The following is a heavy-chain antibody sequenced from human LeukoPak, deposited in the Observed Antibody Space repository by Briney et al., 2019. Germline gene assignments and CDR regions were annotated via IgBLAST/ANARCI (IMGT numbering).Heavy chain of an antibody. D-gene: IGHD1-1*01. CDR2: IIPIFGTA. V-gene: IGHV1-69*13. CDR3: ARARVQLERRGFDY. Sequence: ASVTVSCKASGGTFSSYAISWVRQAPGQGLEWMGGIIPIFGTANYAQKFQGRVTITADESTSTAYMELSSLRSEDTAVYYCARARVQLERRGFDYWGQGTLVTVSS. J-gene: IGHJ4*02. CDR1: GGTFSSYA.